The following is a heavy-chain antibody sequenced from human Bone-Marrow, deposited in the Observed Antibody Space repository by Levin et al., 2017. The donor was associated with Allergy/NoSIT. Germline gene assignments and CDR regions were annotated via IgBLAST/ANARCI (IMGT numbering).Heavy chain of an antibody. CDR2: VSGSGGAT. Sequence: PGGSLRLSCAASGFTFSNYAMSWVRQAPGKGLEWVSTVSGSGGATWSADSVKGRFTISTDKSKNTLYLQMNSLRAEDTAVYFCARGHCSTTSCSEFDYWGQGTLVAVSS. D-gene: IGHD2-2*01. CDR1: GFTFSNYA. V-gene: IGHV3-23*01. CDR3: ARGHCSTTSCSEFDY. J-gene: IGHJ4*02.